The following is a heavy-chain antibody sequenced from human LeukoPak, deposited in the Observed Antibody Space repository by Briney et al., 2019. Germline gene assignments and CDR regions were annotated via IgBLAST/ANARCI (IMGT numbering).Heavy chain of an antibody. J-gene: IGHJ4*02. CDR1: GYTFTSYA. CDR2: IIPIFGTA. V-gene: IGHV1-69*13. D-gene: IGHD5-18*01. CDR3: ARRVPEVGYSYGYFDY. Sequence: GASVKVSCKASGYTFTSYAMNWVRQAPGQGLEWMGGIIPIFGTANYAQKFQGRVTITADESTSTAYMELSSLRSVDTAVYYCARRVPEVGYSYGYFDYWGQGTLVTVSS.